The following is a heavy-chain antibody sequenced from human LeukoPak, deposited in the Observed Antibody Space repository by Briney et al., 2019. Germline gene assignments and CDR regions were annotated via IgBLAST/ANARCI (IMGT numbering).Heavy chain of an antibody. CDR2: ISGSGGST. D-gene: IGHD4-17*01. V-gene: IGHV3-23*01. J-gene: IGHJ4*02. CDR1: GFTFSSYA. CDR3: AKVQTTVTTTLIDY. Sequence: GGSLILSCAASGFTFSSYAMSWVRQAPGKGLEWVSAISGSGGSTYYADSVKGRFTISRDNSKNTLYLQMNSLRAEDTAVYYCAKVQTTVTTTLIDYWGQGTLVTVSS.